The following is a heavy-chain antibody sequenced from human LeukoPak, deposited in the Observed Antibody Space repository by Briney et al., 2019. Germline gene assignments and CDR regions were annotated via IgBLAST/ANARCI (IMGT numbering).Heavy chain of an antibody. Sequence: GGSLRLSCAASGFTFSSYAMSWVRQAPGKGLEWVSYISSSSSTIYYADSVKGRFTISRDNAKNSLYLQMNSLRAEDTAVYYCARTPRSDVVVVAADDAFDIWGQGTMVTVSS. V-gene: IGHV3-48*01. CDR2: ISSSSSTI. D-gene: IGHD2-15*01. CDR3: ARTPRSDVVVVAADDAFDI. J-gene: IGHJ3*02. CDR1: GFTFSSYA.